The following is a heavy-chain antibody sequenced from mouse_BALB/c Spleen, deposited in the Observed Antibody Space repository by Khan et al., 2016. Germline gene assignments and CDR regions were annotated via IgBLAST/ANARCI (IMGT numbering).Heavy chain of an antibody. V-gene: IGHV9-4*02. CDR1: GYTFTTAG. J-gene: IGHJ4*01. CDR3: ARKPYAMDY. Sequence: QIQLVQSGPELKKPGETVRISCKASGYTFTTAGMQWVQKMPGKGLRWIGWINTLSGVPIYAEDFRGRFAFSLETSVSTAYLEIGNLKNEDTATYFCARKPYAMDYWGQGTSVTVSS. D-gene: IGHD6-1*01. CDR2: INTLSGVP.